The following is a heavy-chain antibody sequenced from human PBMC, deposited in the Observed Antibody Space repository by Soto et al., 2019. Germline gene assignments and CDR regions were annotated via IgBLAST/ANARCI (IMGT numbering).Heavy chain of an antibody. CDR2: ISSSGDIR. CDR1: GFTFTTYA. J-gene: IGHJ4*02. Sequence: EVQLLESGGGLVQPGGSLRLSCAASGFTFTTYAMSWVRQPPGKGLEWVSGISSSGDIRYYADSVKGRFTISKDQSKKTVYLQMNSLRAEDTALYYCAKVNSIVGDGDHDYWGQGTLVSVSS. CDR3: AKVNSIVGDGDHDY. D-gene: IGHD4-17*01. V-gene: IGHV3-23*01.